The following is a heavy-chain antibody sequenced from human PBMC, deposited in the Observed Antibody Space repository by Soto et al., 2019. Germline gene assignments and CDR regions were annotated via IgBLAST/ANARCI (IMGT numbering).Heavy chain of an antibody. CDR1: GGSISSYY. CDR2: IYYSGST. Sequence: SETLSLTCTVSGGSISSYYWSWIRQPPGKGLEWIGYIYYSGSTNYNPSLKSRVTISVDTSKNQFSLKLNSMTAADTAVYYCARHNYGSGSTYFDYWGQGTLVTVP. D-gene: IGHD3-10*01. CDR3: ARHNYGSGSTYFDY. J-gene: IGHJ4*02. V-gene: IGHV4-59*08.